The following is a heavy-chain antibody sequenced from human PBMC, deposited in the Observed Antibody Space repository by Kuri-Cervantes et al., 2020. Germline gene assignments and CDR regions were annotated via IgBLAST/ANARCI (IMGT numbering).Heavy chain of an antibody. D-gene: IGHD3-9*01. V-gene: IGHV4-39*07. Sequence: SETLSLTCTVSGGSISRNDYYWGWIRQPPGKGLEWIASMYYSGSTDYNRSLKSRVTISVDTSKNQFFLRLSSVTAADTAVYYCARDTYDILTGYQTGRSRYFDLWGRGTLVTVSS. J-gene: IGHJ2*01. CDR1: GGSISRNDYY. CDR2: MYYSGST. CDR3: ARDTYDILTGYQTGRSRYFDL.